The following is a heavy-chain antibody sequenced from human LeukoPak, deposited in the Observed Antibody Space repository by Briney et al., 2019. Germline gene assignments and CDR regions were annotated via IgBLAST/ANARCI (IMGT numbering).Heavy chain of an antibody. J-gene: IGHJ4*02. D-gene: IGHD6-13*01. CDR2: ITGSGDKT. Sequence: GGSLRLSCAASGFTFNNYDMTWVRQAPGKGLEWVSSITGSGDKTYYAEYVRGRFTISRDDSKNTLYLQMNSLRAEDTAVYYCAKDVDPGSQGYFDYWGQGTLVAVSS. V-gene: IGHV3-23*01. CDR3: AKDVDPGSQGYFDY. CDR1: GFTFNNYD.